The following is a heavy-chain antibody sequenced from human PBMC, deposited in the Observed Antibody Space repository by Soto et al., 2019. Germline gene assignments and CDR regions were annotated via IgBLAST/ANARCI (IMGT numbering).Heavy chain of an antibody. J-gene: IGHJ1*01. Sequence: QVQLVQSGAEVKKPGASVKLSCKASGYTLTTYPLHWVRQAPGQSLEWMGYITGASGDTRYSQKLHDRVTITRDTSANTAYLELNSLTSEDTAVYYCATALRFVDYLLKRCGQGTLVTVSS. CDR1: GYTLTTYP. CDR3: ATALRFVDYLLKR. D-gene: IGHD3-9*01. CDR2: ITGASGDT. V-gene: IGHV1-3*01.